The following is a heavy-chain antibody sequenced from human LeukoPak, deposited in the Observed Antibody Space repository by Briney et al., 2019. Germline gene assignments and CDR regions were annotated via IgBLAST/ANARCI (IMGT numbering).Heavy chain of an antibody. J-gene: IGHJ4*02. CDR2: IWYDGANK. CDR3: ARVAPIYSSSLYYLDY. D-gene: IGHD6-13*01. Sequence: GGSLRLSRAASGFTFSSHVMHWVRQAPGKGLEWVAVIWYDGANKYYADPVKGRFTISRDNSKNTLYLQMDSLRAEDMAVYYCARVAPIYSSSLYYLDYWGQGTLVTVSS. CDR1: GFTFSSHV. V-gene: IGHV3-33*01.